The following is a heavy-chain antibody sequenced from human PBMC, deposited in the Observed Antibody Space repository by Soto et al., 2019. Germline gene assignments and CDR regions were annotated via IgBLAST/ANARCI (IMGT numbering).Heavy chain of an antibody. J-gene: IGHJ4*02. CDR3: ARGDGSGSYSERKSLVY. CDR2: IWYDGSNK. CDR1: GFTFSSYG. D-gene: IGHD3-10*01. Sequence: QVQLVESGGGVVQPGRSLRLSCAASGFTFSSYGMHWVRQAPGKGLEWVAVIWYDGSNKYYADSVKGRFTISRDNSKNTLYLQMNSLRAEDTAVYYCARGDGSGSYSERKSLVYWGQGTLVTVSS. V-gene: IGHV3-33*01.